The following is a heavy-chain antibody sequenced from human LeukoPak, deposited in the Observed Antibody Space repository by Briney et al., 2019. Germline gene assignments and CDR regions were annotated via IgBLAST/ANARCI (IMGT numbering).Heavy chain of an antibody. Sequence: SETLSLTCTVSGGSISSYYWSWIRQPPGKGPEWIGYIYYSGSTNYNPSLKSRVTISVDTSKNQFSLKLSSVTAADTAVYYCARETAITERAFDYWGQGTLVTVSS. D-gene: IGHD5-18*01. CDR2: IYYSGST. CDR1: GGSISSYY. CDR3: ARETAITERAFDY. V-gene: IGHV4-59*01. J-gene: IGHJ4*02.